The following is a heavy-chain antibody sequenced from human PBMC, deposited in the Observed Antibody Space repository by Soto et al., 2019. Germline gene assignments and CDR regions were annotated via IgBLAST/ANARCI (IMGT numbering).Heavy chain of an antibody. Sequence: QVQLVQSGTEVKKPGASVKVSCKASGYSFPSYGISWVRQAPGQGLEWMGWISIHNRNTYYAEKFQGRVTMTADTTTTTAQLELGGLGSGDTAVDYCARGESPWEWGQGTLVTVSS. D-gene: IGHD3-16*01. CDR2: ISIHNRNT. CDR1: GYSFPSYG. J-gene: IGHJ4*02. CDR3: ARGESPWE. V-gene: IGHV1-18*01.